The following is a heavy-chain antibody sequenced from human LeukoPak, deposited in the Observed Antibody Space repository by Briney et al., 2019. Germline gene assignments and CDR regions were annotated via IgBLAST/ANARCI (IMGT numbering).Heavy chain of an antibody. CDR2: IWYDGSNK. V-gene: IGHV3-33*01. Sequence: PGGSLRLSCAASGFTFSSYGMHWVRQAPGKGLEWVAVIWYDGSNKYYADSVKGRFTISRDNSKNTLYLQMSSLRAEDTAVYYCARDAPLIAAADYWGQGTLVTVSS. CDR1: GFTFSSYG. J-gene: IGHJ4*02. D-gene: IGHD6-13*01. CDR3: ARDAPLIAAADY.